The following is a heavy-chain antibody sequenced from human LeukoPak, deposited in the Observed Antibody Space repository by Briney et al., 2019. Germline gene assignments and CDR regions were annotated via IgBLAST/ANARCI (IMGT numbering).Heavy chain of an antibody. V-gene: IGHV1-8*01. CDR3: ARGYYDCVWGSYRRVGNWFDP. CDR1: GYTFTSYD. J-gene: IGHJ5*02. D-gene: IGHD3-16*02. CDR2: MNPNSGNT. Sequence: ASVKVSCKAPGYTFTSYDINWVRQATGQGLEWMGWMNPNSGNTGYAQKFQGRVTMTRNTSISTAYMELSSLRSEDTAVYYCARGYYDCVWGSYRRVGNWFDPWGQGTLVTVSS.